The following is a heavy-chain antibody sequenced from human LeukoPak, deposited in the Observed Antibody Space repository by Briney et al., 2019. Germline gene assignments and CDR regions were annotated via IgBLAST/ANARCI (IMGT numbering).Heavy chain of an antibody. D-gene: IGHD1-26*01. CDR3: ARDRGTSLGSDY. Sequence: ASVKVSCKASGYTSTGYYMHWVRQAPGQGLEWMGWINPKSGGTNYAQKFQGRVTMTRDTSISTAYMELSSLRSDDTAVYYCARDRGTSLGSDYWGQGTLVTVSS. CDR2: INPKSGGT. CDR1: GYTSTGYY. V-gene: IGHV1-2*02. J-gene: IGHJ4*02.